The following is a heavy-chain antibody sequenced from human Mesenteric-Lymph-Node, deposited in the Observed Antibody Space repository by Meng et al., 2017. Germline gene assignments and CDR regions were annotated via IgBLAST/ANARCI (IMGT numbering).Heavy chain of an antibody. CDR3: LRGSGGSV. Sequence: QVQLQEPGPGLVKLSETLSPPCTVSCVSISTSYWSWIRQPPGKGLEWIGYIYYSGSTNYNPSLKSRVSISGDTSNKQFSLKLTSVTAADTAVYHCLRGSGGSVWGQGTLVTVSS. V-gene: IGHV4-59*08. D-gene: IGHD3-10*01. J-gene: IGHJ1*01. CDR2: IYYSGST. CDR1: CVSISTSY.